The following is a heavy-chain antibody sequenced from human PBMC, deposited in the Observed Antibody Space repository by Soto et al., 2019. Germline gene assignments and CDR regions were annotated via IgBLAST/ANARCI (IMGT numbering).Heavy chain of an antibody. Sequence: QVQLVQSGAEVKKPGASVKVSCKASGYTFTSYGISWVRQAPGQGLEWMGWISAYNGNTNYAQKLQGRVTMTTDTSTITPQRERGGLRSDDTAVYYWARQPVVGTAFFDYWGQGTLVTVSS. CDR2: ISAYNGNT. CDR3: ARQPVVGTAFFDY. V-gene: IGHV1-18*01. J-gene: IGHJ4*02. D-gene: IGHD6-19*01. CDR1: GYTFTSYG.